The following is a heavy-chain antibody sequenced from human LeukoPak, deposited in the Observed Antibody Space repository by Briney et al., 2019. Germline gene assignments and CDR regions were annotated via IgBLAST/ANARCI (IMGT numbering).Heavy chain of an antibody. V-gene: IGHV1-18*01. Sequence: ASVKVSCKASGYTFTSYGISWVRQAPGQGLEWMGWISAYNGNTNYAQKFQGRVTMTRDTSISTAYMELSRLRSDDTAVYYCAREEPDIVVVVAAFDIWGQGTMVTVSS. CDR1: GYTFTSYG. CDR2: ISAYNGNT. CDR3: AREEPDIVVVVAAFDI. D-gene: IGHD2-15*01. J-gene: IGHJ3*02.